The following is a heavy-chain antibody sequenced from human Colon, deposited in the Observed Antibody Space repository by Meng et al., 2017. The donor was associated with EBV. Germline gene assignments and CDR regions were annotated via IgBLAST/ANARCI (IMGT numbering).Heavy chain of an antibody. CDR2: IYHSGST. CDR3: ARVGAYCGGDCYHPR. V-gene: IGHV4-4*02. Sequence: QWQLQEPGPGLVKPSGTLSLTCAVSGGSLSSRNWWSWVRQPPGKGLEWIGEIYHSGSTNYNPSLKSRVTISVDESKNQFSLRLSSVTAADTAVYYCARVGAYCGGDCYHPRWGQGTLVTVSS. D-gene: IGHD2-21*02. J-gene: IGHJ4*02. CDR1: GGSLSSRNW.